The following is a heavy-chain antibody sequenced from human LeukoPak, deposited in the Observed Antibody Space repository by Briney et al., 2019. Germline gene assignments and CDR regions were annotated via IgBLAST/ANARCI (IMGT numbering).Heavy chain of an antibody. D-gene: IGHD6-19*01. Sequence: GGSLRLSCAASGFTFSSYDMTWVRQAPGKGLEWVAVIWNDGSNKYYADSVRGRFTISRDNSKNTLYLQMNSLRAEDTAVYYCAKEKALAGTVSRNWFDPWGQGTLVTVSS. V-gene: IGHV3-33*06. CDR2: IWNDGSNK. CDR3: AKEKALAGTVSRNWFDP. CDR1: GFTFSSYD. J-gene: IGHJ5*02.